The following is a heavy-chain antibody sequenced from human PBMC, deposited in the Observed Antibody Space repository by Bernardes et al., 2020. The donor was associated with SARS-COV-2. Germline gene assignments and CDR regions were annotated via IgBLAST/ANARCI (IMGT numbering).Heavy chain of an antibody. V-gene: IGHV4-61*02. J-gene: IGHJ4*02. D-gene: IGHD3-22*01. CDR1: GASVNIGSDY. CDR2: IYTSGST. CDR3: ARIKVYYDSNGQPAYYFDY. Sequence: SETLSLTRTVSGASVNIGSDYWNWVQQPAGKGLEWIGRIYTSGSTKYNPSLNGRVTISIDRSMNQFSLKLNSVTAADTAVYYCARIKVYYDSNGQPAYYFDYWGQGTLVTVSS.